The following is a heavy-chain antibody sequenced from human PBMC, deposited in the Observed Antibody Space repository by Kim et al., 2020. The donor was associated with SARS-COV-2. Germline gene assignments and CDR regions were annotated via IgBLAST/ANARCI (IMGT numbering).Heavy chain of an antibody. CDR2: IYYSGST. V-gene: IGHV4-59*13. CDR1: GGSISSYY. Sequence: SETLSLTCTVSGGSISSYYWSWIRQPPGKGLEWIGYIYYSGSTNYNPSLKSRVTISVDTSKNQFSLKLSSVTAADTAVYYCARGLELRFIDAFDIWGQGTMVTVSS. CDR3: ARGLELRFIDAFDI. J-gene: IGHJ3*02. D-gene: IGHD3-3*01.